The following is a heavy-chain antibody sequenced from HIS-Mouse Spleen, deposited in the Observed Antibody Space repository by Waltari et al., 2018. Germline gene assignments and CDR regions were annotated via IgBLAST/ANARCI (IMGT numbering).Heavy chain of an antibody. Sequence: QVQLQESGPGLVKPSETLSLTCTVSGYPISSGYYRGWIRLPPGKGLEWIGSIYHSGSTYYNPSLKSRVTISVDTSKNQFSLKLSSVTAADTAVYYCAGSGVDSSGYYSFYFDYWGQGTLVTVSS. CDR2: IYHSGST. V-gene: IGHV4-38-2*02. CDR3: AGSGVDSSGYYSFYFDY. J-gene: IGHJ4*02. D-gene: IGHD3-22*01. CDR1: GYPISSGYY.